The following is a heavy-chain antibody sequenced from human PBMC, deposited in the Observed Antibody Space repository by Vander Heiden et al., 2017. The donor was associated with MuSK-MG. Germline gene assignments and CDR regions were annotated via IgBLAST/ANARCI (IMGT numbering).Heavy chain of an antibody. D-gene: IGHD3-3*01. Sequence: VPLERSGAEVRKPGSSVKVSSKASGATFSSHAISWVRHAPGQGLEWIGGIIPIVGTENYAQKFQGRVTSTSDESTRTAYMELSSLISVDTAVYYRARDRYYDFGSDTPGCTINGMDVGGHGSTGTVSS. V-gene: IGHV1-69*01. CDR1: GATFSSHA. CDR3: ARDRYYDFGSDTPGCTINGMDV. J-gene: IGHJ6*02. CDR2: IIPIVGTE.